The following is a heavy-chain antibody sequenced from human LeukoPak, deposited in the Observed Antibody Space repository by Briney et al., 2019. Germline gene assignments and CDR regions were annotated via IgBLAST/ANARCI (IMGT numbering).Heavy chain of an antibody. Sequence: PGGSLRLSCAASGFTFSSYWMHWVRQAPGKGLVWVSHIKTDGSSTNYAESVKGRFTISRDNSKNTLYLQMNSLRAEDTAVYYCARRAGAYSHPYDYWGQGTLVTVSS. CDR3: ARRAGAYSHPYDY. CDR1: GFTFSSYW. CDR2: IKTDGSST. D-gene: IGHD4/OR15-4a*01. V-gene: IGHV3-74*01. J-gene: IGHJ4*02.